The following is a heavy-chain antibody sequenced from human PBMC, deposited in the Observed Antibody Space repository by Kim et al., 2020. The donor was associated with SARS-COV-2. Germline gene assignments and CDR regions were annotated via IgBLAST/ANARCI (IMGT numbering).Heavy chain of an antibody. J-gene: IGHJ4*02. CDR3: ARRGAGRQWLVYDY. CDR2: IYYSGST. CDR1: GGSISSYY. Sequence: SETLSLTCTVSGGSISSYYWSWIRQPPGKGLEWIGYIYYSGSTNYNPSLKSRVTISVDTSKNQFSLKLSSVTAADTAVYYCARRGAGRQWLVYDYWGQGTLVTVSS. V-gene: IGHV4-59*01. D-gene: IGHD6-19*01.